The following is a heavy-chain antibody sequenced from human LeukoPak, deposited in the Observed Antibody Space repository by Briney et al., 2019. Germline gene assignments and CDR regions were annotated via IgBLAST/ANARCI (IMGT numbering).Heavy chain of an antibody. CDR1: GGTFSSYA. Sequence: SVKVSCKASGGTFSSYAISWVRQAPGQGLEWMGGIIPIFGTANYAQKVQGRVTITTDESTSTAYMELSSLRSEDTAVYYCARTFHWGSGYNNWFDPWGQGTLVTVSS. CDR3: ARTFHWGSGYNNWFDP. CDR2: IIPIFGTA. V-gene: IGHV1-69*05. D-gene: IGHD3-16*01. J-gene: IGHJ5*02.